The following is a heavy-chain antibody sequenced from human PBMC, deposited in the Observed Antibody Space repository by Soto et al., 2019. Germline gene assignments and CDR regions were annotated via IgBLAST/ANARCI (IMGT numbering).Heavy chain of an antibody. Sequence: QVQVVESGGGVVQPGRSLRLSCEASGFTFSNYGMHWVRQAPGKGLEWVAVISNDGNDEYYIDSVKGRFTISRDNSKXXXXXXXXXXXXXXXXXXXXXXXXXXGRNHLGADYWGRGTLVTVSS. CDR2: ISNDGNDE. V-gene: IGHV3-30*03. CDR3: XXXXXXGRNHLGADY. CDR1: GFTFSNYG. J-gene: IGHJ4*02. D-gene: IGHD3-16*01.